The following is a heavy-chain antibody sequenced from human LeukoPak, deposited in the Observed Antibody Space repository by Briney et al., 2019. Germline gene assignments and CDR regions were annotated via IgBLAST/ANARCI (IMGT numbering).Heavy chain of an antibody. Sequence: HPGGSLRLSCAASGFTFSNNWMIWVRQAQGKGLEWVGNIKEDGSEKRYADSVRGRFTISRDNAQTSIYLQMNSLRAEDTAVYYCARASKPWLQLTWGQGTLVTVSS. J-gene: IGHJ5*02. V-gene: IGHV3-7*05. CDR2: IKEDGSEK. CDR1: GFTFSNNW. CDR3: ARASKPWLQLT. D-gene: IGHD5-24*01.